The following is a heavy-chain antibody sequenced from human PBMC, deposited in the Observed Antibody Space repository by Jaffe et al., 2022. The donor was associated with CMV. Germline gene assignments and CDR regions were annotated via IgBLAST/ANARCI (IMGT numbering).Heavy chain of an antibody. CDR2: INHSGST. V-gene: IGHV4-34*01. D-gene: IGHD6-6*01. J-gene: IGHJ6*03. CDR3: ARTIAYSSSSYYYYMDV. CDR1: GGSFSGYY. Sequence: QVQLQQWGAGLLKPSETLSLTCAVYGGSFSGYYWSWIRQPPGKGLEWIGEINHSGSTNYNPSLKSRVTISVDTSKNQFSLKLSSVTAADTAVYYCARTIAYSSSSYYYYMDVWGKGTTVTVSS.